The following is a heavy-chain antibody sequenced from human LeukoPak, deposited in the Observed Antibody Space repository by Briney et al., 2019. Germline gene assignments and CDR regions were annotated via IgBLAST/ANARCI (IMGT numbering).Heavy chain of an antibody. CDR1: GYTFTSYD. CDR3: AIHRRYSSSWYYFDY. V-gene: IGHV1-8*01. Sequence: VASVKVSCKASGYTFTSYDINWVRQATGQGLEWMGWMNPNSGNTGYAQKFQGRVTMTRNISISTAYMELSSLRSEDTAVYYCAIHRRYSSSWYYFDYWGQGTLVTVSS. D-gene: IGHD6-13*01. CDR2: MNPNSGNT. J-gene: IGHJ4*02.